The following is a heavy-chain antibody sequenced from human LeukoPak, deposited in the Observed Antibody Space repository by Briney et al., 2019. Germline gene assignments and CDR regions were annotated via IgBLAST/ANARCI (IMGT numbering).Heavy chain of an antibody. D-gene: IGHD6-13*01. CDR2: IYTRGST. CDR3: ASSYSRGRGAEPFDY. Sequence: SETLSLTCTVSGGSISSYYWSWIRQPAGKGLEWIGRIYTRGSTNYNPSLKSRVTMSVDTSKNQFSLKLSSVTAADTAVYYCASSYSRGRGAEPFDYWGQGTLVTVSS. CDR1: GGSISSYY. J-gene: IGHJ4*02. V-gene: IGHV4-4*07.